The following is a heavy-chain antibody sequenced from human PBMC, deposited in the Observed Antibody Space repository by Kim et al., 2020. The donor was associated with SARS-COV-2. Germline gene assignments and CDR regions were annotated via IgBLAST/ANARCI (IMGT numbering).Heavy chain of an antibody. V-gene: IGHV3-23*03. CDR3: AKDEDPDCGGGNCYSPFDY. D-gene: IGHD2-15*01. J-gene: IGHJ4*02. Sequence: GGSLRLSCEASGFTFNNYAMNWVRQAPGKGLEWVSVAYSNGRTTYFADSVKGRFTISRDNSKNTLYLQMNSLRVEDTAVYYCAKDEDPDCGGGNCYSPFDYWGQGTLVTVSS. CDR2: AYSNGRTT. CDR1: GFTFNNYA.